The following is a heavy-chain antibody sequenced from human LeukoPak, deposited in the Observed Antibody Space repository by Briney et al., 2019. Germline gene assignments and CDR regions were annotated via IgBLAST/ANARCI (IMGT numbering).Heavy chain of an antibody. J-gene: IGHJ4*02. CDR2: IYYSGST. Sequence: PSETLSLTCTVSGGSISSGDYYWTWIRQPPGKGLEWIGYIYYSGSTYCNPSLKSRLIISVDTSKNQFSLKLSSVTAADTAVYCCARGLGSSWYGDWGQGTLVTVSS. CDR1: GGSISSGDYY. V-gene: IGHV4-30-4*01. D-gene: IGHD6-13*01. CDR3: ARGLGSSWYGD.